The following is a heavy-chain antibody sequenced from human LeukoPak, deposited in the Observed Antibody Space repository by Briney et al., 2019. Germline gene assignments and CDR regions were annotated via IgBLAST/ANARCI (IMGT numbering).Heavy chain of an antibody. CDR2: INPSGGST. CDR1: GYTFTSYY. V-gene: IGHV1-46*01. J-gene: IGHJ4*02. CDR3: ASGYGSGSSRWVDY. Sequence: ASVKVSCKASGYTFTSYYLYWVRQAPGQGLEWMGIINPSGGSTNYAQKFQGRVTITADESTSTAYMELSSLRSEDTAVYYCASGYGSGSSRWVDYWGQGTLVTVSS. D-gene: IGHD3-10*01.